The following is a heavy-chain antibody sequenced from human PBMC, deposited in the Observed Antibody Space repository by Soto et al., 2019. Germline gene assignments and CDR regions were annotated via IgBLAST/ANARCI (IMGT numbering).Heavy chain of an antibody. V-gene: IGHV1-69*01. D-gene: IGHD3-22*01. CDR1: GGTFRSYT. Sequence: QVQLVQSGVEVKKPGSSVKVSCKASGGTFRSYTITWVRQAPGQGLEWMGGITPMFGTPNYAQNFRGRVTITADASTSTAYMELYNLRSEDTAMYFCARDGTLYDSRAYYYLYWGQGTLVTVSS. CDR2: ITPMFGTP. CDR3: ARDGTLYDSRAYYYLY. J-gene: IGHJ4*02.